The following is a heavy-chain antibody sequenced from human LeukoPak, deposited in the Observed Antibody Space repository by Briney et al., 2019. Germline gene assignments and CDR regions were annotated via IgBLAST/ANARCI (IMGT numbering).Heavy chain of an antibody. CDR1: GFTFSSYS. D-gene: IGHD2-15*01. CDR2: LYSGGST. V-gene: IGHV3-66*01. J-gene: IGHJ6*02. Sequence: GGSLRLSCAASGFTFSSYSMNWVRQAPGKGLEWVSVLYSGGSTYYADSVKGRFTISRDNSKNTLYLQMNSLRAEDTAVYYCARSGGSCYSDPCMDVWGQGTTVTVSS. CDR3: ARSGGSCYSDPCMDV.